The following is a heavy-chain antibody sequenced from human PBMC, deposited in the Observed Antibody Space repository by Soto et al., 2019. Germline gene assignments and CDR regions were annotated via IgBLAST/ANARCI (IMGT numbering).Heavy chain of an antibody. Sequence: SETLSLTCTVSGGSISSGGYYWSWIRQHPGKGLEWIGYIYYSGSTYYNPSLKSRVTISVDTSKNQFSLKLSSVTAADTAVYYCARSLGYCSGGSCSEAEYFQHWGQGTLVTVSS. CDR1: GGSISSGGYY. V-gene: IGHV4-31*03. D-gene: IGHD2-15*01. J-gene: IGHJ1*01. CDR2: IYYSGST. CDR3: ARSLGYCSGGSCSEAEYFQH.